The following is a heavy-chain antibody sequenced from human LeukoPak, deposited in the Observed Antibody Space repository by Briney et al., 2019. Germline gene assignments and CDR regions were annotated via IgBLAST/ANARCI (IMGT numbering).Heavy chain of an antibody. CDR2: FDPEDGET. CDR3: ATDGGRSNSVTNY. Sequence: ASVKVSCKVSGYTLTELSMHWVRQAPGKGLEWMGSFDPEDGETIYAEKFQGRVTVTEDTSTDTAYMELSSLRSEDTAVYYCATDGGRSNSVTNYWGQGTLVTDS. J-gene: IGHJ4*02. CDR1: GYTLTELS. V-gene: IGHV1-24*01. D-gene: IGHD4-11*01.